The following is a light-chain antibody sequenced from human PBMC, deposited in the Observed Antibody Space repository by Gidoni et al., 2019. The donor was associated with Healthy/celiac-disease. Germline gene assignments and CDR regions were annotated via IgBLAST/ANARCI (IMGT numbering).Light chain of an antibody. V-gene: IGLV2-14*03. CDR3: SSYTSSSSRV. J-gene: IGLJ2*01. Sequence: QSALTQPASASGSPGQSITISCTGTSSDVGGYNYVSWYQQHPGEAPKLMIYDVSNRPSGVSNRFSGSKSGNTASLTISGLQAEDEADYYCSSYTSSSSRVFGGGTKLTVL. CDR2: DVS. CDR1: SSDVGGYNY.